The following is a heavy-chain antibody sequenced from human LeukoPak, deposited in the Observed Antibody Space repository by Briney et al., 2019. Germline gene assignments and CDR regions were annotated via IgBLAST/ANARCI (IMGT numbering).Heavy chain of an antibody. Sequence: PSETLSLTCAVYGGSFSGYYWSWIRQPPGKGLEWIGEINHSGSTNYNPSLKSRVTISVDTSKNQFSLKLSSVTAADTAVYYCARDKYGYYFDYWGQGTLVTVSS. CDR1: GGSFSGYY. J-gene: IGHJ4*02. CDR2: INHSGST. CDR3: ARDKYGYYFDY. D-gene: IGHD3-10*01. V-gene: IGHV4-34*01.